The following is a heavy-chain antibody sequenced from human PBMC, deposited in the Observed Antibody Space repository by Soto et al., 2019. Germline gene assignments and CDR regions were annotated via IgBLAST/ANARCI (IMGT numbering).Heavy chain of an antibody. CDR2: IYPGDSDT. CDR3: ARALGCGSGRYYYYYYMDV. D-gene: IGHD3-10*01. Sequence: GESLKISCKGSGYSFTSYWIGWVRQMPGKGLEWMGIIYPGDSDTRYSPSFQGQVTISADKSISTAYLQWSSLKASDTAMYYCARALGCGSGRYYYYYYMDVSGKATTVTVSS. CDR1: GYSFTSYW. J-gene: IGHJ6*03. V-gene: IGHV5-51*01.